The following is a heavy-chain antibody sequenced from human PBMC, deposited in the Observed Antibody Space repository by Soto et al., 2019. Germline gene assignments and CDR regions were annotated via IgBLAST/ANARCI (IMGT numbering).Heavy chain of an antibody. CDR2: INPNSGGT. V-gene: IGHV1-2*02. CDR3: GREISGANMDV. J-gene: IGHJ6*02. CDR1: GYTFTDYY. Sequence: QVQLVQSGAEVKKPGASVKVSCKTSGYTFTDYYIHWVRQAPGQGLEWMGWINPNSGGTSYAQRFQGGVAMTSDTSLRTVYMEMSRMRSGDTAVYYCGREISGANMDVWGQGTTVTVSS.